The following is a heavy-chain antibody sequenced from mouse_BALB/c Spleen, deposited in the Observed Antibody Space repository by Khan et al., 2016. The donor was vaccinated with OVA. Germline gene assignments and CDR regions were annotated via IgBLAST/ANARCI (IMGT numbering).Heavy chain of an antibody. CDR3: ARRGYDYGRGALFAY. Sequence: QMQLEESGPGLVQPSQSLSITCTVSGFSLNNYSVHWVRQSPGKGLEWLGVIWSAGSTDYNAAFISRLTISKDNSRSQVFFKMNSLQPNDTAIYYCARRGYDYGRGALFAYWGQGTLVTVSA. CDR1: GFSLNNYS. J-gene: IGHJ3*01. V-gene: IGHV2-2*02. D-gene: IGHD2-4*01. CDR2: IWSAGST.